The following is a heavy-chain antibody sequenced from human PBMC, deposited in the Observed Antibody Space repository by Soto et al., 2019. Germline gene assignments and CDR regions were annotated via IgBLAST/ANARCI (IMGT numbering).Heavy chain of an antibody. Sequence: QVQLQESGPRLVKPSETLSLTCSVSGGSMRDDYWSWIRQSPGKGPEWIGYSYYSGNTNYNPSLKSRVTISVDMPKSLFSLKLNSVTAADTAVYYCARQLGLWQPLDYWGRGTLVTVSS. V-gene: IGHV4-59*01. J-gene: IGHJ4*02. D-gene: IGHD1-1*01. CDR1: GGSMRDDY. CDR2: SYYSGNT. CDR3: ARQLGLWQPLDY.